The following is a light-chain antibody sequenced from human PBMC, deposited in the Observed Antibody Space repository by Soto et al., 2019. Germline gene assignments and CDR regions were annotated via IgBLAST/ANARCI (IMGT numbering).Light chain of an antibody. CDR2: ASS. CDR3: QQTHSFPIT. V-gene: IGKV1-12*01. Sequence: DIQMTQSPSSVSASVGDGVTISCRASQGISGWLAWYQQKPGKAPNLLIYASSSLRSGVPSRFSGSGSGTDFTLNISSLQPEDFATYYCQQTHSFPITFGQGTRLDIK. CDR1: QGISGW. J-gene: IGKJ5*01.